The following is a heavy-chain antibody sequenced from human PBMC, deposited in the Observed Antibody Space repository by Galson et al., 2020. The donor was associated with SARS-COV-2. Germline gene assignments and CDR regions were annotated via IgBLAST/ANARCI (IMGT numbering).Heavy chain of an antibody. Sequence: ETSETLSLTCTVSGGSISSGDYYWSWIRQPPGKGLEWIGYIYYSGSTYYNPSLKSRVTISVDTSKNQFSLKLSSVTAADTAVYYCARGDIDYYDSSGYPSGFDSWGQWTMVTVSS. J-gene: IGHJ3*02. D-gene: IGHD3-22*01. CDR3: ARGDIDYYDSSGYPSGFDS. V-gene: IGHV4-30-4*01. CDR1: GGSISSGDYY. CDR2: IYYSGST.